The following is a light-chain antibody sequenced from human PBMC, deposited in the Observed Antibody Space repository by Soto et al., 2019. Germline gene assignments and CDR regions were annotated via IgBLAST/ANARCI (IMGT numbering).Light chain of an antibody. CDR2: EVS. CDR3: SSYTSSSLYV. V-gene: IGLV2-14*01. Sequence: QSALTQPPSASGSPGQSVTISCTGTSSDVGGYNYVSWYQQHPGKVPKLMIYEVSNRPSGVSNRFSGSKSGNTASLTISGLQAEDEADYYCSSYTSSSLYVFGTGTKVTVL. CDR1: SSDVGGYNY. J-gene: IGLJ1*01.